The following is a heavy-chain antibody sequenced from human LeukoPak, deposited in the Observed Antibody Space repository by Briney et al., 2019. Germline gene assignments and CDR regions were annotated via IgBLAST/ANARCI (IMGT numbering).Heavy chain of an antibody. D-gene: IGHD6-6*01. V-gene: IGHV4-4*07. J-gene: IGHJ5*02. CDR2: IYTSGST. CDR1: GGSISSYY. Sequence: SETLSLTCTVSGGSISSYYWSWIRQPAGKGLEWIGRIYTSGSTNYNPSLKGRVTMSVDTSKNQFSLKLSSVTAADTAVYYCARDRFLVAARPYWFDPWGQGTLVTVSS. CDR3: ARDRFLVAARPYWFDP.